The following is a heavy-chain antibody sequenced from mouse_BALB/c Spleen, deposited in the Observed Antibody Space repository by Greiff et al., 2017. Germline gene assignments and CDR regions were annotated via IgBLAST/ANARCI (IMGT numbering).Heavy chain of an antibody. Sequence: EVKLVESGGGLVQPGGSLRLSCATSGFTFTDYYMSWVRQPPGKALEWLGFIRNKANGYTTEYSASVKGRFTISRDNSQSILYLQMNTLRAEDSATYDCARDMRGTWFADWGEGTLVTVSA. J-gene: IGHJ3*01. V-gene: IGHV7-3*02. CDR1: GFTFTDYY. CDR3: ARDMRGTWFAD. CDR2: IRNKANGYTT.